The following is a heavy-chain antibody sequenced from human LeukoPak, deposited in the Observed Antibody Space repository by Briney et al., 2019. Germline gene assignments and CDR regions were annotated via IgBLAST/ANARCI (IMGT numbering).Heavy chain of an antibody. Sequence: GGSLRLSCAASGFTFSSYGMHWVRQAPGKGLEWVAFIRYDGSNKYYVDSVKGRFTISRDNSKNTLYLQMNSLRAEDTAVYYCATGSSSGWYSRLDYWGQGTLVTVSS. CDR1: GFTFSSYG. CDR3: ATGSSSGWYSRLDY. CDR2: IRYDGSNK. D-gene: IGHD6-19*01. J-gene: IGHJ4*02. V-gene: IGHV3-30*02.